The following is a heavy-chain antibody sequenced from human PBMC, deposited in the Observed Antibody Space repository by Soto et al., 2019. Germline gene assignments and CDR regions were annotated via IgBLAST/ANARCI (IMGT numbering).Heavy chain of an antibody. Sequence: QVQLVESGGGVVQPGRSLRLSCAASGFTFSTYGMHWVRQAPGKGLEWVAVISYDGTNKYYADSVKGRFTIARDNSKNTLYLQMNSLRAEDTAVYYCAKERYSSRSPDFDYWGQGPLVTFSS. V-gene: IGHV3-30*18. J-gene: IGHJ4*02. D-gene: IGHD6-13*01. CDR2: ISYDGTNK. CDR1: GFTFSTYG. CDR3: AKERYSSRSPDFDY.